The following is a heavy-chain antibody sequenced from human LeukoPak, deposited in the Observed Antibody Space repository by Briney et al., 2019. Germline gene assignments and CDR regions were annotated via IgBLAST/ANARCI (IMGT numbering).Heavy chain of an antibody. V-gene: IGHV3-30-3*01. Sequence: GGSLRLSCAVSGFTFSSYAMHWVRQAPGKGLEWVAVISYDGSNKYYADSVKGRFTISRDNSKNTLYLQMNSLRAEDTAVYYCAGGIAAAGTSGNDYWGQGTLVTVSS. D-gene: IGHD6-13*01. CDR2: ISYDGSNK. CDR1: GFTFSSYA. CDR3: AGGIAAAGTSGNDY. J-gene: IGHJ4*02.